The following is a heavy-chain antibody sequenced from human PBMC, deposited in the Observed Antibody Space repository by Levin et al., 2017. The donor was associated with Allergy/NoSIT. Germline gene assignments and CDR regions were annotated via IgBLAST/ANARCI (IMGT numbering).Heavy chain of an antibody. CDR3: ARLGGIRGVANY. V-gene: IGHV4-39*01. D-gene: IGHD3-10*01. CDR2: IFYSGTT. CDR1: GGSISSGSYY. Sequence: SETLSLTCIVSGGSISSGSYYWGWIRQPPGTGLEWIGSIFYSGTTYYNPSLKSRVTISVDTSENQFSLKLNSVTAADTAVYYCARLGGIRGVANYWGQGTLVTVSS. J-gene: IGHJ4*02.